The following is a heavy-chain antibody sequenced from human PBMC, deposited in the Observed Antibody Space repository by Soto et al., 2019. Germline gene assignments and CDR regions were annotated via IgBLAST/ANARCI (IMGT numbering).Heavy chain of an antibody. CDR1: GFTVSSNY. D-gene: IGHD3-3*01. CDR2: LYAGGST. V-gene: IGHV3-66*01. CDR3: ARERDTSGYVLKY. Sequence: EVQLVESGGGLVQPGESLRLSCAASGFTVSSNYMSWVRQAPGKGLEWVSILYAGGSTYYADSVKGRFTISRDNSKNMLYLQMNNVRAEDTAVYYCARERDTSGYVLKYWGQGTLVTVSS. J-gene: IGHJ4*02.